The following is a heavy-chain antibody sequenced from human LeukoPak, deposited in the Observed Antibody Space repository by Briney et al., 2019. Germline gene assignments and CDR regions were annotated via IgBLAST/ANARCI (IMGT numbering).Heavy chain of an antibody. Sequence: GGSLRLSCEGSAFIFSGHWMNWVRQAPGKGLEWVSAICGSGVSTSYADSVKGRFTISRDNAKNSLYLQMNSLRAEDTALYHCARDGYNNPFDYWGQGTLVTVSS. CDR2: ICGSGVST. V-gene: IGHV3-23*01. D-gene: IGHD5-24*01. CDR3: ARDGYNNPFDY. CDR1: AFIFSGHW. J-gene: IGHJ4*02.